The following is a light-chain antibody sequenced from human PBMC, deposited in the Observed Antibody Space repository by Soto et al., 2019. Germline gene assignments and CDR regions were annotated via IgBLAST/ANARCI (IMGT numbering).Light chain of an antibody. V-gene: IGKV3-20*01. CDR1: QSVSSSY. CDR3: QQYGSSPWT. Sequence: EIVLTQSPGTLSLSPGERATLSCRASQSVSSSYLAWYQQKPGQAPRLLIYATSSRATGIPGRFSGSGSGTDFTLIISRLEPGDFAVYYCQQYGSSPWTFGQGTKVDIK. J-gene: IGKJ1*01. CDR2: ATS.